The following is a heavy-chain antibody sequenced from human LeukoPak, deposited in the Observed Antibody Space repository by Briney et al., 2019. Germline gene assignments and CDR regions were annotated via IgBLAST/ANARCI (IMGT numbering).Heavy chain of an antibody. Sequence: GGSLRLSCAASGFTFSSNTMNWVRQAPGKGLWWVSSISSSTIYIYYADSLKGRFTISRDDAKNSLYLQMNSLRAEDTAVYYCASGMTTVPTGTHWGQGTLVTVSS. CDR3: ASGMTTVPTGTH. D-gene: IGHD4-11*01. CDR2: ISSSTIYI. J-gene: IGHJ4*02. V-gene: IGHV3-21*01. CDR1: GFTFSSNT.